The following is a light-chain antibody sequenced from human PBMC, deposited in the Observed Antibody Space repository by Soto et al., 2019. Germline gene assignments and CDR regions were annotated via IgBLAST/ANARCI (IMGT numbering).Light chain of an antibody. CDR2: GAS. CDR3: QQYNDWPPKVT. V-gene: IGKV3-15*01. Sequence: EIVMTQSPATLSVSPGERATLSCRASQSIGSNLAWYHQKPGQAPRLLIYGASTMATGIPGRISGSGSGTKFTLTISGMQSEDFAVYHCQQYNDWPPKVTFGQGTKVEIK. CDR1: QSIGSN. J-gene: IGKJ1*01.